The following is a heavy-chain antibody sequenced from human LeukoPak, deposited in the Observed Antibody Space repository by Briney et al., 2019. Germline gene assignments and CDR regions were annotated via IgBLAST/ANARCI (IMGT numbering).Heavy chain of an antibody. CDR3: AWDYFDY. CDR1: GFTFSSYS. CDR2: IRYDGSNK. Sequence: GGSLRLSCAASGFTFSSYSMNWVRQAPGKGLEWVAFIRYDGSNKYYADSVKGRFTISRDNSKNTLYLQMNSLRAEDTAVYYCAWDYFDYWGQGTLVTVSS. J-gene: IGHJ4*02. V-gene: IGHV3-30*02.